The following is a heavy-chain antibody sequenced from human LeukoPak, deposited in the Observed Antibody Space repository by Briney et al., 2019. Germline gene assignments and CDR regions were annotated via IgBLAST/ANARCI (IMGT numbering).Heavy chain of an antibody. V-gene: IGHV4-4*07. D-gene: IGHD5-24*01. CDR1: GGSTTDYS. J-gene: IGHJ4*02. CDR2: IYSSGST. CDR3: AREVSARDGSLGRPFDY. Sequence: PSETLSLTCTVSGGSTTDYSWSWIRQPAGKGLEWIGRIYSSGSTNYNASLKSRVTMSVDTSKNQFSLKLSSVTAADTAVYYCAREVSARDGSLGRPFDYWGQGTLVTVSS.